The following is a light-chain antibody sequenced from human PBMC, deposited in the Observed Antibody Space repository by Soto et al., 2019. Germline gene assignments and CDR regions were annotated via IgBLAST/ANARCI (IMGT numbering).Light chain of an antibody. CDR2: EAS. CDR3: QQRFSTPPT. CDR1: HDISTY. V-gene: IGKV1-9*01. J-gene: IGKJ1*01. Sequence: DIQLTQSPSLLSASVGDRVTITCRASHDISTYLAWYQQKPGQAPKLMIYEASTLQSGVPSRFSGSGSGTEFTLTIISLQPEDFASYYCQQRFSTPPTFGQGNKVEIK.